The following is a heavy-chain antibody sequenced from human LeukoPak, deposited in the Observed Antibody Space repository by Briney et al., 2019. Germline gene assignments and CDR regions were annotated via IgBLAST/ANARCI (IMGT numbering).Heavy chain of an antibody. CDR3: ARHGGRSGGGSRYFDY. Sequence: GESLKISCKGSGYSFSTDWIGWVRQMPGKGLGWMGIIYPGDSDTKYSPSFQGQVTISADKSISTAYLQWSSLKASDTAMYYCARHGGRSGGGSRYFDYWGQGTLVTVSS. D-gene: IGHD2-15*01. CDR2: IYPGDSDT. CDR1: GYSFSTDW. V-gene: IGHV5-51*01. J-gene: IGHJ4*02.